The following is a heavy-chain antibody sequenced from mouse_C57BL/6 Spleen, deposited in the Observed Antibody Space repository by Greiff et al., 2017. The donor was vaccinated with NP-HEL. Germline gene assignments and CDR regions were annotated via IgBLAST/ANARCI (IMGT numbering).Heavy chain of an antibody. CDR3: ARGGYDYAMDY. CDR1: GYSITSGYY. V-gene: IGHV3-6*01. D-gene: IGHD2-2*01. Sequence: EVKLEESGPGLVKPSQSLSLTCSVTGYSITSGYYWKWIRQFPGNKLEWMGYISYDGSNNYNPSLKNRISITRDTSKNQFFLKLNSVTTEDTATYYCARGGYDYAMDYWGQGTSVTVSS. J-gene: IGHJ4*01. CDR2: ISYDGSN.